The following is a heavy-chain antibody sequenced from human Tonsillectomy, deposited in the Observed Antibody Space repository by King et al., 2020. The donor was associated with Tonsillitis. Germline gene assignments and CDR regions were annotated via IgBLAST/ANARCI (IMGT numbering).Heavy chain of an antibody. Sequence: VQLVESGGGVVQPGRSLRLSCAASGFTFSTYAIHWVRQAPGKGLEWVALISYDGSNKYYADSVKGRFTISRDNSKNTLYLQMNSLRPEDTAVYYCARPYYYYGGGFEFRAGGFNLWCRGTLVAVSA. J-gene: IGHJ2*01. CDR1: GFTFSTYA. D-gene: IGHD3-22*01. V-gene: IGHV3-30*04. CDR2: ISYDGSNK. CDR3: ARPYYYYGGGFEFRAGGFNL.